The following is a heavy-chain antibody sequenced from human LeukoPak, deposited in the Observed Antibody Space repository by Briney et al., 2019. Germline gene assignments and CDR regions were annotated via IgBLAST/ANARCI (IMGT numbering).Heavy chain of an antibody. Sequence: YQTLSLTCTVSGGSSIRCVYYWRWIRQPPGKALKGIGYIYYSGSTYYNPSLKSRVTISVDTAKNQFSLKLSSVTAADTVVYYCVRDGHGAFDICGQGTMVTVSS. CDR3: VRDGHGAFDI. CDR2: IYYSGST. CDR1: GGSSIRCVYY. J-gene: IGHJ3*02. V-gene: IGHV4-30-4*01.